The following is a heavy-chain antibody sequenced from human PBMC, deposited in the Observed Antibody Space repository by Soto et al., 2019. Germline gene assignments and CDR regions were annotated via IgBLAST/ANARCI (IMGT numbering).Heavy chain of an antibody. CDR1: GFSFSTYA. CDR2: ISGSGGGT. J-gene: IGHJ4*02. CDR3: AKARSIAAYQTQDFDY. Sequence: EVQLLESGGGLVQPGGALRLSCATSGFSFSTYAMTWVRQAPGKGLEWVSGISGSGGGTYYTDSVKGRFTISRDNSQSTLYLQMNSLRVEDAAVYFCAKARSIAAYQTQDFDYWGQGTLVTVSS. V-gene: IGHV3-23*01. D-gene: IGHD6-6*01.